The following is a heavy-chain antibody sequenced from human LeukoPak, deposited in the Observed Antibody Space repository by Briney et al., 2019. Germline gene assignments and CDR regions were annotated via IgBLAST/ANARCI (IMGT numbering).Heavy chain of an antibody. V-gene: IGHV3-21*01. CDR2: ISSSSSYI. J-gene: IGHJ6*03. CDR1: GFTFSSYS. Sequence: GGSLRLSCAASGFTFSSYSMNWVRQAPGKGLEWVSSISSSSSYIYHADSVKGRLTISRDNAKNSLYLQMNSLRAEDTAVYYCARCRHYYYYMDVWGKGTTVTISS. CDR3: ARCRHYYYYMDV.